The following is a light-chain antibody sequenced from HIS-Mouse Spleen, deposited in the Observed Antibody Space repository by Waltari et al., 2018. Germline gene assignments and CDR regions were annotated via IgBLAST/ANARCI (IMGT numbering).Light chain of an antibody. V-gene: IGKV1-12*02. CDR1: QGIGGW. J-gene: IGKJ3*01. CDR3: HQANSFPSFTLFT. Sequence: DIQMTQSPSSVSASVGDRVTITCRASQGIGGWLAWYQQKPGKAPKLLIYAESSLQSGVPERCSGSGSGTDFTLTISSLQPEDFATYYCHQANSFPSFTLFTFGPGTKVDIQ. CDR2: AES.